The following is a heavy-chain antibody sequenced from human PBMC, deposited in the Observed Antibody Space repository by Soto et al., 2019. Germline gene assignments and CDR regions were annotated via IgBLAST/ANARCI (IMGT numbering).Heavy chain of an antibody. CDR3: AKSRLRLPNQSYFDY. J-gene: IGHJ4*02. CDR1: GFTFSSYA. D-gene: IGHD5-12*01. Sequence: GGSLRLSCAASGFTFSSYAMSWVRQAPGKGLEWVSAISGSGGSTYYADSVKGRFTISRDNSKNTLYLQMNSLRAEDTAVYYCAKSRLRLPNQSYFDYWGQGTLVTVSS. CDR2: ISGSGGST. V-gene: IGHV3-23*01.